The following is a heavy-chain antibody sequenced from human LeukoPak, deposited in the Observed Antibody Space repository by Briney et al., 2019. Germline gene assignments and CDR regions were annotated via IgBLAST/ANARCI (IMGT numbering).Heavy chain of an antibody. Sequence: SETLSLTCTVSGGSISSYYWSWIRQPPGKGLEWIGYIYYSGSTNYNPSLESRVTISVDTSKNQFSLMLSSVTAADTAVYYCARGGTIKNGMDVWGQGTTVTVSS. CDR3: ARGGTIKNGMDV. D-gene: IGHD1-14*01. CDR1: GGSISSYY. V-gene: IGHV4-59*01. CDR2: IYYSGST. J-gene: IGHJ6*02.